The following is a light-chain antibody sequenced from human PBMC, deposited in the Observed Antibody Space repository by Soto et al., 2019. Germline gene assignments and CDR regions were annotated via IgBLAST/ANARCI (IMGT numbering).Light chain of an antibody. Sequence: DIVMTQSPYSLGVSLGERATINCKSSQSVLYSSNNKNYLAWYQQKPGQPPKLLIYWASTRESGVPDRFSGSGSGTDFTLTISSLQAEDVAVYYCQQYYSTLWTFGQGTKVDIK. CDR3: QQYYSTLWT. V-gene: IGKV4-1*01. CDR1: QSVLYSSNNKNY. CDR2: WAS. J-gene: IGKJ1*01.